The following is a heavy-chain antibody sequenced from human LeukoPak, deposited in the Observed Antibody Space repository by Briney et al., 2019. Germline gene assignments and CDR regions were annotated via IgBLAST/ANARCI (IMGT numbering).Heavy chain of an antibody. CDR2: ISYDGSNK. J-gene: IGHJ4*02. CDR1: GFPFSSYA. V-gene: IGHV3-30*04. CDR3: ARGGEQQWPSDGFFDY. D-gene: IGHD6-19*01. Sequence: GGSLSLSCAASGFPFSSYAMHWVRRAPGKGLEGVAVISYDGSNKYYADSVKGRFTISRDNSKNTLYLQMNSLRAEDTAVYYCARGGEQQWPSDGFFDYWGQGTLVTVSS.